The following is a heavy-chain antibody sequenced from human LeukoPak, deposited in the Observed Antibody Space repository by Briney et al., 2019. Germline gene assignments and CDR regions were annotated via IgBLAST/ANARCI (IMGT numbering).Heavy chain of an antibody. D-gene: IGHD3-10*01. J-gene: IGHJ6*02. CDR2: INAGNGNT. Sequence: ASVKVSCKASGYTFTSYAMHWVRQAPGPRLEWMGWINAGNGNTKYSQKFQGRVTITRDTSASTAYMGLSSLRSEDTAVYYCARDPYPAGSGSSPYYYGMDVWGQGTTVTVSS. CDR3: ARDPYPAGSGSSPYYYGMDV. CDR1: GYTFTSYA. V-gene: IGHV1-3*01.